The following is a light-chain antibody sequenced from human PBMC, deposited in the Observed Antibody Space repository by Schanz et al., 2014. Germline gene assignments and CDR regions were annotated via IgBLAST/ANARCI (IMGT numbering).Light chain of an antibody. CDR3: QQFNNYPLT. CDR1: QGIGSA. J-gene: IGKJ4*01. V-gene: IGKV1D-13*01. Sequence: IQMTQSPSSLSASIGDRVTITCRASQGIGSALAWYQQKQGKGPKLLIYDAANLESGVPSRFSGSGSGTDFTLSISSLQPDDFATYFCQQFNNYPLTFGGGTKVEIE. CDR2: DAA.